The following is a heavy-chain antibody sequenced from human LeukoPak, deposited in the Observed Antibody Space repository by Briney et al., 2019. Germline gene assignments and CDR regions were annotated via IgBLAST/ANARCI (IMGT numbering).Heavy chain of an antibody. CDR3: ARDLGYCSSTSCYLDAFDI. V-gene: IGHV4-4*07. Sequence: SETLSLTCIVSGGSLSSYYWSWIRQPAGKGLEWIGRIYTSGSTNYNPSLKSRVTMSVDTSKNQFSLKLSSVTAADTAVYYCARDLGYCSSTSCYLDAFDIWGQGTMVTVSS. J-gene: IGHJ3*02. CDR2: IYTSGST. CDR1: GGSLSSYY. D-gene: IGHD2-2*01.